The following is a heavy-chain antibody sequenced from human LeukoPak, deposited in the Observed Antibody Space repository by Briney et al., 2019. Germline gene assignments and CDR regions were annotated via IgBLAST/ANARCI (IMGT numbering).Heavy chain of an antibody. CDR1: GYSFTSYW. CDR2: IYPGDSDT. CDR3: ARHPPLDYYDSSGYAFDI. J-gene: IGHJ3*02. V-gene: IGHV5-51*01. Sequence: GESLKISCKGSGYSFTSYWIGWVRQMPGKGLEWMGIIYPGDSDTRYSPSLQGQVTISADKSISTAYLQWSSLKASDTAIYYCARHPPLDYYDSSGYAFDIWGQGTMVTVSS. D-gene: IGHD3-22*01.